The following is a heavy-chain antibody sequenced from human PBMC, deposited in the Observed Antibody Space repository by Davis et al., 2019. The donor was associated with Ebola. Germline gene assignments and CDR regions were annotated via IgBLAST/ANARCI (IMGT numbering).Heavy chain of an antibody. V-gene: IGHV1-18*01. D-gene: IGHD3-22*01. CDR1: GYTFTSYG. J-gene: IGHJ4*02. CDR3: AREMPYGSGYYPVNY. Sequence: ASVKVSCKASGYTFTSYGISWVRQAPGQGLEWMGWISAYNGNTNYAQKLQGRVTMTTDTSTSTAYMELRSLRSDDTAVYYCAREMPYGSGYYPVNYWGQGTLVTVSS. CDR2: ISAYNGNT.